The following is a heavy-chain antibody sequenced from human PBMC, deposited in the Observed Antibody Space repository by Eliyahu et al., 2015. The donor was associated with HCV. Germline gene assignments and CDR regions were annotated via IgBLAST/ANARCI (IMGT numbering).Heavy chain of an antibody. CDR1: GFTVSSNY. CDR3: ARASGGIYYGNNWFDP. J-gene: IGHJ5*02. CDR2: IYSGGST. V-gene: IGHV3-53*01. Sequence: EVQLVESGGGLIQPGGSLRLSCAASGFTVSSNYMXWVRQAPGKGLEWVSVIYSGGSTYYADSVKGRFTISRDNSKNTLYLQMNSLRAEDTAVYYCARASGGIYYGNNWFDPWGQGTLVTVSS. D-gene: IGHD3-10*01.